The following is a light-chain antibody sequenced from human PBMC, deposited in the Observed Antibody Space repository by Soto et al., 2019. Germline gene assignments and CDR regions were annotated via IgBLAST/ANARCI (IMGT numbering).Light chain of an antibody. J-gene: IGKJ1*01. V-gene: IGKV1-39*01. CDR2: AAS. CDR1: QSISNH. CDR3: QQSYSSPPT. Sequence: DIQMTHSPSSLSASVGARVTITCRASQSISNHLNWYQQKPGKAPKLLIFAASSLQSGVPSRFSGSRSGPDFTLTISSLQPEDFATYYCQQSYSSPPTFGQGTKVDIK.